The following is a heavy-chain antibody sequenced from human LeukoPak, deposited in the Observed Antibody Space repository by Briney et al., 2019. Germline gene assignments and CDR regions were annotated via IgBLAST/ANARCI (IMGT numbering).Heavy chain of an antibody. Sequence: SETLSLTCTVSGGSISSGSYYWSWIRQPPGKGLEWIGYIYYSGSTNYNPSLKSRVTISVDTSKNQFSLKLSSVTAADTAVYYCARLRDNGDYDYWGQGTLVTVSS. D-gene: IGHD4-17*01. CDR2: IYYSGST. CDR3: ARLRDNGDYDY. CDR1: GGSISSGSYY. V-gene: IGHV4-61*01. J-gene: IGHJ4*02.